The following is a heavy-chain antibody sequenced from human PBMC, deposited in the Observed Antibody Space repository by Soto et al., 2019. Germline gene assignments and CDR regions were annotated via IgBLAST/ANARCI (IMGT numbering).Heavy chain of an antibody. CDR1: GFTFSSYW. V-gene: IGHV3-74*01. Sequence: PGGSLRLSCAASGFTFSSYWMHWVRQAPGKGLVWVSRINSDGSSTSYADSVKGRFTISRDNAKNTLYLQMNSLRAEDTAVYYCAKDQIRYSSGWYRGYYYYGMDVWGQGTTVTVSS. CDR2: INSDGSST. D-gene: IGHD6-19*01. CDR3: AKDQIRYSSGWYRGYYYYGMDV. J-gene: IGHJ6*02.